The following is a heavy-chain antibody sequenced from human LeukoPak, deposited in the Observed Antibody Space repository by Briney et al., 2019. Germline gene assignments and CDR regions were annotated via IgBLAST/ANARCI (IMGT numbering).Heavy chain of an antibody. V-gene: IGHV1-2*02. CDR3: ARAHGYCSGGSCYWSPYYYYYMDV. D-gene: IGHD2-15*01. CDR2: INPNSGGT. Sequence: ASVKVSCKASGYTFTGYYMHWVRQAPGQGLEWMGWINPNSGGTNYAQKFQGRVTMTRDTSISTAYMELSRLRSDDTAVYYCARAHGYCSGGSCYWSPYYYYYMDVWGKGTTVTVSS. J-gene: IGHJ6*03. CDR1: GYTFTGYY.